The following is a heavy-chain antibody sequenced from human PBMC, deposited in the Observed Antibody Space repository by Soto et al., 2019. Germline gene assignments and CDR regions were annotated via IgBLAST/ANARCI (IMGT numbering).Heavy chain of an antibody. D-gene: IGHD2-15*01. CDR1: GGSISSYY. CDR3: ARHVGYYSQGEWFDP. CDR2: IYYSGST. V-gene: IGHV4-59*08. J-gene: IGHJ5*02. Sequence: QAQLQESGPGLVKPSETLSLTCTVSGGSISSYYWSWIRQPPGKGLEWIGYIYYSGSTKYNPSLKSRVTISVDTSKNPFSLKLSSVTAADTAVYYCARHVGYYSQGEWFDPWGQGTLVTVSS.